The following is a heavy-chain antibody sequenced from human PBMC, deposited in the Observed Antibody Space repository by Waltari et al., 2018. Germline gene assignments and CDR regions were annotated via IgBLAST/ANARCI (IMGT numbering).Heavy chain of an antibody. CDR1: EYTFTSSY. D-gene: IGHD2-21*01. V-gene: IGHV1-46*01. CDR2: IKPLDGST. CDR3: ALDTGALWMDV. J-gene: IGHJ6*02. Sequence: QVQLVQSGAEVKKPGASVKISCKTSEYTFTSSYIHWVRQAPGQGLEWMGRIKPLDGSTIYAQKVQGRVTMTRDTSTSTVYMELSSLRSEDTAVYYCALDTGALWMDVWGQGTTVTVSS.